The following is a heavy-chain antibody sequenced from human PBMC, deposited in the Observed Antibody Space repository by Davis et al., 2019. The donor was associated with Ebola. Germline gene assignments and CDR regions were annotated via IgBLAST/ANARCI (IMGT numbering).Heavy chain of an antibody. Sequence: GGSLRLSCAASGFTVSSNYMTWVRQAPGKGLEWVSGIGASGTSTSYADSVKGRFAISRDNSKNTVYLQMNSLRADDSAIYYCAKTSYCTSTTCVPDYWGQGTLVTVSS. D-gene: IGHD2-2*01. CDR1: GFTVSSNY. CDR3: AKTSYCTSTTCVPDY. CDR2: IGASGTST. J-gene: IGHJ4*02. V-gene: IGHV3-23*01.